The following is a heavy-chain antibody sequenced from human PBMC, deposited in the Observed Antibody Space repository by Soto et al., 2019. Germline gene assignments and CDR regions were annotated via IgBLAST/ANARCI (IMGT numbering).Heavy chain of an antibody. J-gene: IGHJ4*02. V-gene: IGHV1-18*01. D-gene: IGHD5-12*01. CDR2: ISADNDNT. CDR3: ARGTSGYDYGLFDF. Sequence: VQLVQSGGEVRKPGASVTVSCRASGYTFTKYGISWVRQAPGQGLEWMGWISADNDNTNYAQNLQGRVTMTTDTSTSTAYMQLRSLRSDDTAVCFCARGTSGYDYGLFDFWGQGTLVTVSS. CDR1: GYTFTKYG.